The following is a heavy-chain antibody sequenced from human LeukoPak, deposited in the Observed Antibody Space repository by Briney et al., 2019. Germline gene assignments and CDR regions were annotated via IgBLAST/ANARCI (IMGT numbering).Heavy chain of an antibody. J-gene: IGHJ4*02. V-gene: IGHV3-30*18. CDR1: GFTFSSYG. CDR3: AKFSSGSPHGDDY. Sequence: PGRSLRLSCAASGFTFSSYGMHWVRQAPAKGLEWVAVISYDGSNKYYADSVKGRFTISRDNSKNTLYLQMNSLRAEDTAVYCCAKFSSGSPHGDDYWGQGTLVTVSS. D-gene: IGHD1-26*01. CDR2: ISYDGSNK.